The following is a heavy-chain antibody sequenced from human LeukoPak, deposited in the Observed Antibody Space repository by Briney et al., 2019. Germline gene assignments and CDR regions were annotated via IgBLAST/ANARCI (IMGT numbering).Heavy chain of an antibody. Sequence: GGSLRLSCAASGFTFSSYGMHWVRQAPGKGLEWVAVISYDGSNKYYADSVKGRFTISRDNSKNTLYLQMNSLRAEDTAVYYCAKEGSVKRFLEWLFPHYGMDVWGQGTTVTVSS. J-gene: IGHJ6*02. CDR2: ISYDGSNK. V-gene: IGHV3-30*18. D-gene: IGHD3-3*01. CDR3: AKEGSVKRFLEWLFPHYGMDV. CDR1: GFTFSSYG.